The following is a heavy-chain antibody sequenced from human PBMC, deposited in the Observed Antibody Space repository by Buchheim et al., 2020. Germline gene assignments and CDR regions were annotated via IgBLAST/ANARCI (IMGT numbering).Heavy chain of an antibody. Sequence: QVQLVQSGAEVKKPGASVKVSCKASGYTFTSYYMHWVRQAPGQGLEWMGIINPSGGSTSYAQKFQRRVTMTRDTSTSTVYMELSSLGSEDTAVYYCARFSISAAPSYGMDVWGQGTT. CDR2: INPSGGST. CDR1: GYTFTSYY. J-gene: IGHJ6*02. D-gene: IGHD6-13*01. V-gene: IGHV1-46*01. CDR3: ARFSISAAPSYGMDV.